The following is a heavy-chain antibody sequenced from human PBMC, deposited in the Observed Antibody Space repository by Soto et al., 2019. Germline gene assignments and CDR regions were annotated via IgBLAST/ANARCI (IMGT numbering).Heavy chain of an antibody. CDR1: GFTCSSHW. V-gene: IGHV3-7*03. D-gene: IGHD6-19*01. CDR3: ASSGRVKPDSSGRDDAFDI. J-gene: IGHJ3*02. CDR2: IKQDGSEK. Sequence: GLPLRLPCAASGFTCSSHWISWVRQAPGKGLEWVANIKQDGSEKYYVASVKGRFTISRDNAKNSLYLQTTSPRAHDTAVHYSASSGRVKPDSSGRDDAFDIWGQGTMVTVSS.